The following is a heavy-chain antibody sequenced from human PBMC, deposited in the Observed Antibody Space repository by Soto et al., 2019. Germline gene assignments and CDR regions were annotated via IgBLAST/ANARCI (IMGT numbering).Heavy chain of an antibody. D-gene: IGHD3-22*01. J-gene: IGHJ6*02. CDR1: GGSISSGDYY. CDR3: ARDSYYYDSSGYSRAPYYYYYYGMDV. Sequence: PSQTLSLTCTVSGGSISSGDYYCSWILQHPGKGRDWIGYIYYSGSTYYNPSLKSRVTISVDTSKNQFSLKLSSVTAADTAVYYCARDSYYYDSSGYSRAPYYYYYYGMDVWGQGTTVTVSS. V-gene: IGHV4-30-4*08. CDR2: IYYSGST.